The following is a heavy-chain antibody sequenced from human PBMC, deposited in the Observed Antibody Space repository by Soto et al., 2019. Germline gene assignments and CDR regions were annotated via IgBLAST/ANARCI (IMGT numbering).Heavy chain of an antibody. Sequence: PSATVSLTCAVSGYSISSGYYWGWNRQPPGKGLEGIGSIYHSGSTYYNPSLKSRVTISVDTSKNHFSLKLSSVTAADTAVPYCARIIYCNNGVCTPLYAIHVGGQGSTV. CDR2: IYHSGST. CDR1: GYSISSGYY. CDR3: ARIIYCNNGVCTPLYAIHV. D-gene: IGHD2-8*01. V-gene: IGHV4-38-2*01. J-gene: IGHJ6*02.